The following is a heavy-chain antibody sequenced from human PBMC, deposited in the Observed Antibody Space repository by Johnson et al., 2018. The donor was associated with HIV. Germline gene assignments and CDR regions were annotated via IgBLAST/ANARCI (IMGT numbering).Heavy chain of an antibody. D-gene: IGHD3-16*02. J-gene: IGHJ3*02. CDR3: AKDLETGDDYVWGSYQLGAFDI. V-gene: IGHV3-53*01. CDR2: MYSGGST. CDR1: GFTVSSNY. Sequence: VQLVESGGGLIQPGGSLRLSCAASGFTVSSNYMSWVRQAPGKGLEWVSDMYSGGSTYYEESVKGRFTLSRDSSKNTLYLQMTSLRAEDTAVYYCAKDLETGDDYVWGSYQLGAFDIWGQGTMVTVSS.